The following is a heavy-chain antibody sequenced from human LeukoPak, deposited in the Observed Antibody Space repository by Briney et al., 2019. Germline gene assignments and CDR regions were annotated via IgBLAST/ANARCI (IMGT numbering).Heavy chain of an antibody. J-gene: IGHJ4*02. CDR1: GFIFSSYW. D-gene: IGHD6-13*01. Sequence: GGSLRLSCAASGFIFSSYWMSWVRQAPGKGLEWVANIKQDGSEKYYVDSVKGRFIISRDNAKNSLYLQMNSLRAEDTAVYYCARDWYRAIDYWGQGTLVTVSS. CDR3: ARDWYRAIDY. V-gene: IGHV3-7*01. CDR2: IKQDGSEK.